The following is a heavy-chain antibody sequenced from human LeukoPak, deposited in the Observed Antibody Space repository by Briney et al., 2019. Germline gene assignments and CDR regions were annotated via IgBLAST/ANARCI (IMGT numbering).Heavy chain of an antibody. V-gene: IGHV3-30*18. J-gene: IGHJ4*02. CDR1: GFTFSTFG. CDR3: AKVNNYDDY. D-gene: IGHD1/OR15-1a*01. CDR2: ISPDGNNE. Sequence: PGRSLRLSYAASGFTFSTFGIHWVRQAPGKGLEWVAAISPDGNNEYYTDSVKGRFTISRDNSKNMIYLQMNSLRGEDSAVYYCAKVNNYDDYWGQGTLVTVSS.